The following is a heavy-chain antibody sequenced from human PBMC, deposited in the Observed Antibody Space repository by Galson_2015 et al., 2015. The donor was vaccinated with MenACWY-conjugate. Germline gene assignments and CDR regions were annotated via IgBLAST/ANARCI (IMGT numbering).Heavy chain of an antibody. CDR3: AREEFLEEAPDS. D-gene: IGHD3-3*01. CDR2: INSDGTVT. J-gene: IGHJ5*02. CDR1: GFPFSIYR. Sequence: SLRLSCAASGFPFSIYRMYWVRQPPGRGRVWVPRINSDGTVTRSAESGKGRFTVSSANAKNIQYLKMDSLRVEDTAVYFCAREEFLEEAPDSWGQGTQVTVSS. V-gene: IGHV3-74*01.